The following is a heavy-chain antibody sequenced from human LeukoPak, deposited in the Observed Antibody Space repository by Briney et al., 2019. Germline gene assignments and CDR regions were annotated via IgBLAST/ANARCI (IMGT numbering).Heavy chain of an antibody. CDR2: IRFDGTYE. Sequence: GGSLRLSCLASGYTFSTYGMHWVRQAPGKGLEWVAFIRFDGTYEYYGDSVKGRFTISRDNSKNTLYLQMNSLSPEDTAVYYCAKDYGGALYFFDYWGQGTLVTVSS. CDR3: AKDYGGALYFFDY. D-gene: IGHD3-16*01. J-gene: IGHJ4*02. V-gene: IGHV3-30*02. CDR1: GYTFSTYG.